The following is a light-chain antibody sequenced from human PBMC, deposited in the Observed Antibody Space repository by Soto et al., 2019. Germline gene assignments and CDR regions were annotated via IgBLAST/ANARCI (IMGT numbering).Light chain of an antibody. CDR2: GAS. CDR1: QRISSN. V-gene: IGKV3-15*01. CDR3: QQYGSSPRT. J-gene: IGKJ1*01. Sequence: EVVMTQSPATLSVSPGTRSTLSCRASQRISSNLAWYQQRPGQAPRLLIYGASTRAPGIPARFSGSGSGTDFTLTISRLEPEDFAVYYCQQYGSSPRTFGQGTKVDIK.